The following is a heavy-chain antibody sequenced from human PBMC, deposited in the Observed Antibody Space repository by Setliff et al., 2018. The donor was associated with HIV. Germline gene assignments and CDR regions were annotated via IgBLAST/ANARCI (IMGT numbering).Heavy chain of an antibody. CDR1: ASSISSDYC. CDR2: THHSGST. D-gene: IGHD5-18*01. Sequence: LSLTCAVSASSISSDYCWGWIRQPPGKGLEWIGSTHHSGSTYYNPSLNSRVTISVDTSKNHFSLKLRSVTAADTAVYYCARHLLRGYIYIVFDYWGQGTLVTVSS. CDR3: ARHLLRGYIYIVFDY. J-gene: IGHJ4*02. V-gene: IGHV4-38-2*01.